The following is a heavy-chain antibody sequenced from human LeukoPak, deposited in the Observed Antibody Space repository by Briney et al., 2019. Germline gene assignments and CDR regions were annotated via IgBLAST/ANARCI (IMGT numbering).Heavy chain of an antibody. V-gene: IGHV4-34*01. D-gene: IGHD1-1*01. J-gene: IGHJ5*02. CDR1: GGSFSGSY. CDR2: ISHTGLT. CDR3: ARVPDITARPCDT. Sequence: SETLSLTCAVYGGSFSGSYWTLIRQTPGKGLEWIGEISHTGLTGSNPSLKSRVTIFVDSSKKQFSLRMTSVTAADTGVYYCARVPDITARPCDTWGPGTLVTASS.